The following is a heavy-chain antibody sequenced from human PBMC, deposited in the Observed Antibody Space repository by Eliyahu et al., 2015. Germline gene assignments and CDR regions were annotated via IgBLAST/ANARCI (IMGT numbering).Heavy chain of an antibody. CDR2: ISSSSSYI. V-gene: IGHV3-21*01. CDR3: AREQEVGATAPYWYFDL. CDR1: GFTFSSXX. J-gene: IGHJ2*01. Sequence: EVQLVESGGGLVKPGGSLRLSCAASGFTFSSXXMNWVRQAPGKGLEWVSSISSSSSYIYYADSVKGRFTISRDNAKNSLYLQMNSLRAEDTAVYYCAREQEVGATAPYWYFDLWGRGTLVTVSS. D-gene: IGHD1-26*01.